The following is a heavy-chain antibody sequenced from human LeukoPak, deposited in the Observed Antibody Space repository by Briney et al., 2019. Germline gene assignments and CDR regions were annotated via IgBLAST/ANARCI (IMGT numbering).Heavy chain of an antibody. V-gene: IGHV1-8*01. J-gene: IGHJ6*02. CDR2: MNPNSGNT. CDR1: GYTFTSYD. CDR3: ARAPYGSGMYYYGMDV. Sequence: ASVKVSCKASGYTFTSYDINWVRQATGQGLEWMGWMNPNSGNTGYAQKFQGRVTITADKSTSTAYMELSSLRSEDTAVYYCARAPYGSGMYYYGMDVWGQGTTVTVSS. D-gene: IGHD3-10*01.